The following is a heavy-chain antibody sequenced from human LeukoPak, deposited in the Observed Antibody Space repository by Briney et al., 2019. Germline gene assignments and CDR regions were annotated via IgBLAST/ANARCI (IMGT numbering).Heavy chain of an antibody. CDR2: INPNDGDT. J-gene: IGHJ4*02. CDR3: ARANFLYCSSSTCLFDY. V-gene: IGHV1-2*02. D-gene: IGHD2-2*01. Sequence: ASVKVSCKASGYTFTDYYMHWVRQAPGPGFEWMGWINPNDGDTNYAQKFQGRVTMTRDTSISTAHMEVSRLRSDDTAVYYCARANFLYCSSSTCLFDYWGQGTLVTVSS. CDR1: GYTFTDYY.